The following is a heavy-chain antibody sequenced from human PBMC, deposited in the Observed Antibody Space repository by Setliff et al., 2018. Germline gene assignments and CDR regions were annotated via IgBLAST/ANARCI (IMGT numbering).Heavy chain of an antibody. CDR1: GDSISSGYYY. D-gene: IGHD3-10*01. CDR3: ARVDFTMIQGVLGL. V-gene: IGHV4-39*07. J-gene: IGHJ1*01. Sequence: SETLSLTCTVSGDSISSGYYYWAWIRQTPGKGLEWVGSLSFAGDAYYNPSLQSRVTISVDMSKNQFSLKLTSVTAADTAVYYCARVDFTMIQGVLGLWGQGTLVTVSS. CDR2: LSFAGDA.